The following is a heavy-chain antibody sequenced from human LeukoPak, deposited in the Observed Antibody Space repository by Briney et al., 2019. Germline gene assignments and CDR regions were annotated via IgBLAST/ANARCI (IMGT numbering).Heavy chain of an antibody. CDR2: IIPIFGTA. J-gene: IGHJ5*02. V-gene: IGHV1-69*06. CDR3: ARDLSIAVAGVSSWFDP. D-gene: IGHD6-19*01. CDR1: GGTFSSYA. Sequence: ASVKVSCKASGGTFSSYAISWVRQAPGQGLEWMGGIIPIFGTANYAQKFQGRVTITADKSTSTAYMELSSLRSEDTAVYYCARDLSIAVAGVSSWFDPWGQGTLVTVSS.